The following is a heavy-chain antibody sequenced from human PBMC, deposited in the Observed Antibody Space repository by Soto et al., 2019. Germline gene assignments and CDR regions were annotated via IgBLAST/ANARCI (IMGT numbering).Heavy chain of an antibody. D-gene: IGHD1-26*01. Sequence: QVQLVESGGGVVQPGRSLRLSCAASGFTFSSYAMHWVRQAPGKGLEWVAVISYDGSNKYYADSVKGRFTISRDNSKNTLYLQMNSLRAEDTAVYYCARDLSRYRILGQKYGMDVWGQGTTVTVSS. CDR1: GFTFSSYA. V-gene: IGHV3-30-3*01. CDR3: ARDLSRYRILGQKYGMDV. J-gene: IGHJ6*02. CDR2: ISYDGSNK.